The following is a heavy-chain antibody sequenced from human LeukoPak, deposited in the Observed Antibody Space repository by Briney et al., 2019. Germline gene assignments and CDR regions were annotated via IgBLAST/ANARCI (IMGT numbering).Heavy chain of an antibody. V-gene: IGHV4-34*01. D-gene: IGHD6-13*01. Sequence: SETLSLTCAVYGGSFSGYYWSWIRQPPGKGLEWIGEINHSGSTNYNPSLKSRVTISVDTSKNQFSLKLSSVTAADTAVYCCARGSISSWYLVVVHNWFDPWGQGTLVTVSS. CDR2: INHSGST. CDR3: ARGSISSWYLVVVHNWFDP. J-gene: IGHJ5*02. CDR1: GGSFSGYY.